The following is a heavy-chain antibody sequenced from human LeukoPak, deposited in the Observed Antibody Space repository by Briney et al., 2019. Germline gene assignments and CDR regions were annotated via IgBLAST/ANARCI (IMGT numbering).Heavy chain of an antibody. D-gene: IGHD5-12*01. V-gene: IGHV3-30*18. Sequence: GGSLRLSCAASGFTFSSYAMHWVRQAPGKGLEWVAVISYDGSNKYYADSVKGRFTISRDNSKNTLYLQMNSLRAEDTAVYYCAKMDIVATIPFDYWGQGTLVTVSS. CDR3: AKMDIVATIPFDY. CDR2: ISYDGSNK. J-gene: IGHJ4*02. CDR1: GFTFSSYA.